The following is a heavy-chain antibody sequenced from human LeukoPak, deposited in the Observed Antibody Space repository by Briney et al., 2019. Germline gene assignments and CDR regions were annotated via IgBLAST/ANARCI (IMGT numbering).Heavy chain of an antibody. CDR3: SAEPQDYYDSSGYSDY. Sequence: SQTLSLTCTVSGGSISSGSYYWSWIRQPARKGLEWIGRIYTSGSTNYNPSLKSRVTISVDTSKNQFSLKLSSVTAADTAVYYCSAEPQDYYDSSGYSDYWGQGTLVTVSS. D-gene: IGHD3-22*01. V-gene: IGHV4-61*02. J-gene: IGHJ4*02. CDR2: IYTSGST. CDR1: GGSISSGSYY.